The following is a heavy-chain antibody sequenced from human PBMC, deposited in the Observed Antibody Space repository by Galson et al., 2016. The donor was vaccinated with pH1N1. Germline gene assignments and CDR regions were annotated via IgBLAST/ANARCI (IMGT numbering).Heavy chain of an antibody. J-gene: IGHJ4*01. V-gene: IGHV1-18*01. CDR3: ARQSIAAGPVFFDF. CDR1: GFTFSNYG. D-gene: IGHD6-6*01. CDR2: ISAFNGDT. Sequence: SVKVSCKASGFTFSNYGFSWVRQAPGQGLEWMAWISAFNGDTKYAHKVQDRLTVTTDSSTNTAYMELRSLRSDDTALYFCARQSIAAGPVFFDFWGRGTQVTVSS.